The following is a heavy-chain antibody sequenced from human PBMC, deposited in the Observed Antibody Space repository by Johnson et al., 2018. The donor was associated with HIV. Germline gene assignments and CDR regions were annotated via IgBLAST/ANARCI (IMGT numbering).Heavy chain of an antibody. CDR1: GFTFNSYG. CDR3: ALTDYGDYPQRVPDAFDI. CDR2: IRYDGSNK. Sequence: QVQLVESGGGVVQAGRSLRLSCAASGFTFNSYGMHWVRQAPGKGLEWVAFIRYDGSNKYYADSVKGRFTISRDNSKNTLYLQMNSLRAEDTAVYYCALTDYGDYPQRVPDAFDIWGQGTMVTVSS. J-gene: IGHJ3*02. V-gene: IGHV3-30*02. D-gene: IGHD4-17*01.